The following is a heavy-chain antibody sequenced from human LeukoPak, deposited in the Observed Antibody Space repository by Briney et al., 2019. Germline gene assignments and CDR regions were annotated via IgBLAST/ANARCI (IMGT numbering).Heavy chain of an antibody. D-gene: IGHD4-23*01. CDR3: ARHPSTTVVTSGAFDI. J-gene: IGHJ3*02. CDR1: GGSISSSSYY. Sequence: SETLSLTCTVSGGSISSSSYYWGWIRQPPGKGLEWIGSIYYSGSTYYNPSLKSRVTISVDTSKNQFSLKLSSVTAADTAVYYCARHPSTTVVTSGAFDIWGQGTMVTVSS. CDR2: IYYSGST. V-gene: IGHV4-39*01.